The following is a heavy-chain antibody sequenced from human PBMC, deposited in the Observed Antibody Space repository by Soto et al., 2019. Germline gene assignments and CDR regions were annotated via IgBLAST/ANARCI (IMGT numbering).Heavy chain of an antibody. CDR2: IYTSGRA. Sequence: QVQLQESGPGLVRPSETLSLTCSVSGGSITGYYWSWIRQPAGKGLEWIGHIYTSGRAKYNPSRKSRATMSVDTSKNQVSLMLTSVTAADTAVYYCARDPTNSDAYNWFDPWGQGALVTVSS. J-gene: IGHJ5*02. V-gene: IGHV4-4*07. D-gene: IGHD3-16*01. CDR1: GGSITGYY. CDR3: ARDPTNSDAYNWFDP.